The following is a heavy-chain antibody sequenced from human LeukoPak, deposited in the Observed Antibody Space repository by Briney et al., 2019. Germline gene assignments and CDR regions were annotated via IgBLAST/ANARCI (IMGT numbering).Heavy chain of an antibody. Sequence: GASVKVSCKASGYTFTDYPMHWVRQAPGQRLEWMGWINAGNGNTKYSQEFQGRVTITRDTSASTAYMELSSLRSEDMAVYYCARDIMITFGEVHFYNWFDPWGQGTLVTVSS. CDR1: GYTFTDYP. D-gene: IGHD3-16*01. J-gene: IGHJ5*02. V-gene: IGHV1-3*03. CDR3: ARDIMITFGEVHFYNWFDP. CDR2: INAGNGNT.